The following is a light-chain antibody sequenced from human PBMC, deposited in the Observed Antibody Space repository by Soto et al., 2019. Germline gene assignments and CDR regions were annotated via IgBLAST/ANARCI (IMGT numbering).Light chain of an antibody. CDR1: QDISNL. CDR2: DAS. Sequence: DIQMTQSPSSLSASVGDSVAITCRASQDISNLLNWYQQTPGKAPKLLTYDASDLETVVPSRFSGTGSGTDFTFTISNVQPEDTATYYCQQYDSLPFTFGPGTKVEIK. CDR3: QQYDSLPFT. V-gene: IGKV1-33*01. J-gene: IGKJ3*01.